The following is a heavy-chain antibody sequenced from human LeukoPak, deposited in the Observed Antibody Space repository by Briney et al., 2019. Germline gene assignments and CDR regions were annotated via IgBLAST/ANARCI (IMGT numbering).Heavy chain of an antibody. V-gene: IGHV4-4*02. J-gene: IGHJ3*01. CDR3: ARTTYHDILTGYYPTGAFDL. D-gene: IGHD3-9*01. CDR1: GGSISSSNW. CDR2: IYHSGST. Sequence: SETLSLTCAVSGGSISSSNWWSWVRQPPGKGLEWIGEIYHSGSTNYNPSLKSRVTISVDTSKNQFSLKLSSLTAADTAVYYCARTTYHDILTGYYPTGAFDLWGQGTMVTVSS.